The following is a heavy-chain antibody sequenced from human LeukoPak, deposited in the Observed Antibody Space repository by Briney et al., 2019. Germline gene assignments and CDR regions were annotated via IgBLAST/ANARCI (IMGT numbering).Heavy chain of an antibody. D-gene: IGHD3-3*01. CDR3: ARQGYDFWSGYGAFDI. V-gene: IGHV4-38-2*01. CDR2: IYHSGST. CDR1: GGSFSGYY. Sequence: SETLSLTCAVYGGSFSGYYWGWIRQPPGKGLEWIGSIYHSGSTYYNPSLKSRVTISVDTSKNQFSLKLSSVTAADTAVYYCARQGYDFWSGYGAFDIWGQGTMVTVSS. J-gene: IGHJ3*02.